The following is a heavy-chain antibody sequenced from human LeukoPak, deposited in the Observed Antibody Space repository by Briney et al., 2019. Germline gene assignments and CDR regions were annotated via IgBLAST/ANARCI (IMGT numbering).Heavy chain of an antibody. Sequence: ASVKVSCKASGYTFTSYDINWVRQATGQGLEWMGWMNPNSGNTGYAQKFQGRVTMTRNTSISTAYMELSSLRSEDTAVYYCARGSGSYYLLYFDYWGQGTLATVSS. CDR3: ARGSGSYYLLYFDY. D-gene: IGHD3-10*01. V-gene: IGHV1-8*01. J-gene: IGHJ4*02. CDR2: MNPNSGNT. CDR1: GYTFTSYD.